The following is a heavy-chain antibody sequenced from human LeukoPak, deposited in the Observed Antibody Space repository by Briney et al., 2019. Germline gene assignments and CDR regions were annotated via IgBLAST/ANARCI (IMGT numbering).Heavy chain of an antibody. CDR1: GYTFTSYY. D-gene: IGHD6-25*01. CDR2: IHPTVGDT. Sequence: ASVKVSCRASGYTFTSYYLHWVRPAPGQGLAWMGIIHPTVGDTTYAQKFQGRVTMTRDMSTGTVYMDLSSLRSEDTAVYYCARYGFSSVWQGGWHAFDIWGQGKTATVSS. V-gene: IGHV1-46*01. J-gene: IGHJ3*02. CDR3: ARYGFSSVWQGGWHAFDI.